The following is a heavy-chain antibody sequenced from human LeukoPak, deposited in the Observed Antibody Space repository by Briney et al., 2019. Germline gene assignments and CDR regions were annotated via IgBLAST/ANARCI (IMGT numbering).Heavy chain of an antibody. D-gene: IGHD6-19*01. CDR1: GGSISSYY. CDR2: IYYGRST. V-gene: IGHV4-59*01. CDR3: AREIAVAGKNWFDP. Sequence: PSETLSPTCTVSGGSISSYYWSWIRQPPGKGLEWIGYIYYGRSTNYNPSLKSRVTISVDTSKNQFSLKLSSVTAADTAVYYCAREIAVAGKNWFDPWGQGTLATVSS. J-gene: IGHJ5*02.